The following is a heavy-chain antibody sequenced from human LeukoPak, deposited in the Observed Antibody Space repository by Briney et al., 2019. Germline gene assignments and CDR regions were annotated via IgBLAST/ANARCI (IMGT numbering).Heavy chain of an antibody. CDR3: AEPEGGYYDIRPD. Sequence: GGSLRLSCAASGFTFSSYAMSWVRQAPGKGLEWVSAISGSGGSTYYADSVKGRFTISRDNSKNTLYLQMNSLRAEDTTVYYCAEPEGGYYDIRPDWGQGTLVTVSS. D-gene: IGHD3-22*01. V-gene: IGHV3-23*01. CDR1: GFTFSSYA. CDR2: ISGSGGST. J-gene: IGHJ4*02.